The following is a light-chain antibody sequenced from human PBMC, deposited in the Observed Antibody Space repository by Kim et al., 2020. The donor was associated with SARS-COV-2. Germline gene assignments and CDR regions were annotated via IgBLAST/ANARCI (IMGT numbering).Light chain of an antibody. Sequence: NFMLTQSHSVSESPGKTVIISCTRSSGSIASDFVQWFQQRQGSSPTTVIYEDHKRPSGVPDRFSGSVDTSSNSASLTISGLRAEDEADYYCQSYDDNDWVFGGGTQLTVL. CDR1: SGSIASDF. V-gene: IGLV6-57*01. CDR3: QSYDDNDWV. CDR2: EDH. J-gene: IGLJ3*02.